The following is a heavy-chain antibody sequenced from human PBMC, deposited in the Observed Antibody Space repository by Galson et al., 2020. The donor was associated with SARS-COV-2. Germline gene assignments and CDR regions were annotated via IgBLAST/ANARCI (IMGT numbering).Heavy chain of an antibody. CDR2: ISYSGNT. CDR3: ARDPAPLYGDNFYYAMDV. D-gene: IGHD4-17*01. J-gene: IGHJ6*02. V-gene: IGHV4-59*01. Sequence: ETSATLSLTCTVSAGPMSSYHWNWIRQPPGKGLEWIGYISYSGNTNYKPSLKSRVTMSVDLSKNQFSLNLSSVTAADTAVYFCARDPAPLYGDNFYYAMDVWGQGTSVTVSS. CDR1: AGPMSSYH.